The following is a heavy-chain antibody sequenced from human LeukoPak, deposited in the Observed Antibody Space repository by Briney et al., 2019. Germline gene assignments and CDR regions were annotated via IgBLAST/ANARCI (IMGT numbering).Heavy chain of an antibody. CDR1: GYTFTSYA. J-gene: IGHJ4*02. V-gene: IGHV1-69*13. Sequence: SVKVSCKASGYTFTSYAISWVRQAPGQGLEWMGGIIPIFGTANYAQKFQGRVTITADESTSTAYMELSSLRSEDTAVYYCARDERTYYYDSSGSYYFDYWGQGTLVTVSS. CDR2: IIPIFGTA. CDR3: ARDERTYYYDSSGSYYFDY. D-gene: IGHD3-22*01.